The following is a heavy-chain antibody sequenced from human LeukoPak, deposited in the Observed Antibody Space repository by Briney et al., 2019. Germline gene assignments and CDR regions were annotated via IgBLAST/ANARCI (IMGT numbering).Heavy chain of an antibody. D-gene: IGHD2-2*02. J-gene: IGHJ4*02. CDR3: ARDPGNIVVVPAAITQYYFDY. Sequence: GGSLRLSCAASGFTFSSYSMNWVRQAPGKGLEWVSSISSSSSYIYYADSVKGRFTISRDNAKNSLYLQMNSLRAEDTAVYYCARDPGNIVVVPAAITQYYFDYWGQGTLVTVSS. CDR1: GFTFSSYS. CDR2: ISSSSSYI. V-gene: IGHV3-21*01.